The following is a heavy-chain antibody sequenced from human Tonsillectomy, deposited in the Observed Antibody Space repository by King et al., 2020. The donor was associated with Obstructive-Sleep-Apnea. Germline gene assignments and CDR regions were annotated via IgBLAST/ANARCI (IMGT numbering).Heavy chain of an antibody. J-gene: IGHJ6*02. CDR1: GGSINSADYY. D-gene: IGHD1-26*01. CDR2: IYYTGST. Sequence: VQLQESGPGLVKPSQTLSLTCTVSGGSINSADYYWSWIRQPPGKGLEWIGNIYYTGSTYYNPSLKSRITISVDTSKNQFSLKLNSVTAADTAVYYCARDRAPGAAEAELMWEDYGMDVWGQGTTVTVS. CDR3: ARDRAPGAAEAELMWEDYGMDV. V-gene: IGHV4-30-4*01.